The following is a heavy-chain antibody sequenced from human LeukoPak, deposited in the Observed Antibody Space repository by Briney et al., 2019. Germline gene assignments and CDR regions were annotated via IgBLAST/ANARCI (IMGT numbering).Heavy chain of an antibody. Sequence: PGRSLRLSCAASGFTFSNYAMHWVRQAPGEGLDWVAVISYDGSNKHYADSVKGRFTISRDNSKNTLSLQMNSLRADDTAVYYCAKDSWRDQLPFIFDYWGQGILVTVSS. V-gene: IGHV3-30-3*01. J-gene: IGHJ4*02. D-gene: IGHD2-2*01. CDR2: ISYDGSNK. CDR3: AKDSWRDQLPFIFDY. CDR1: GFTFSNYA.